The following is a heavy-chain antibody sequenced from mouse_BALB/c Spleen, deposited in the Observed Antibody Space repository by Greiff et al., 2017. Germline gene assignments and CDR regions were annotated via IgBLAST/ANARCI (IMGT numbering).Heavy chain of an antibody. V-gene: IGHV1-80*01. CDR1: GYAFSSYW. J-gene: IGHJ4*01. CDR3: ARGITTPYAMDY. CDR2: IYPGDGDT. Sequence: QVQLKQSGAELVRPGSSVKISCKASGYAFSSYWMNWVKQRPGQGLEWIGQIYPGDGDTNYNGKFKGKATLTADKSSSTAYMQLSSLTSEDSAVYFCARGITTPYAMDYWGQGTSVTVSS. D-gene: IGHD1-2*01.